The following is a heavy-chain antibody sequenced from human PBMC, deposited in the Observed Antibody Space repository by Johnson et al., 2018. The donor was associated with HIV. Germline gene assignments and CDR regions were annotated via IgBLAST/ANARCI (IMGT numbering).Heavy chain of an antibody. CDR2: IYSGGST. Sequence: EVHLVESGGGVVQPGGSLRLSCAASGFNVSSNYMSWVRQAPGKGLEWLSVIYSGGSTYYADSAKGRFTISRDNSKNTVYLQMNSLRAEDTAVYYCASGGATAFDIWGQGTMVTVSS. D-gene: IGHD3-16*01. CDR1: GFNVSSNY. CDR3: ASGGATAFDI. V-gene: IGHV3-53*01. J-gene: IGHJ3*02.